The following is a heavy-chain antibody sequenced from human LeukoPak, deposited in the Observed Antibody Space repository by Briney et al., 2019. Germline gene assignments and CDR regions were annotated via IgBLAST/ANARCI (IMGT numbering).Heavy chain of an antibody. CDR3: ARGSMWSGYDY. J-gene: IGHJ4*02. D-gene: IGHD3-3*01. V-gene: IGHV3-21*01. CDR1: AFTFSSYS. Sequence: GGCLRLSCAASAFTFSSYSMNWVSQAPGNGLEWVSSISSSSSYIYYADSVKGRFTISRDNAKNSLYLQMNSLRAEDTAVYYCARGSMWSGYDYWGQGTLVTVSS. CDR2: ISSSSSYI.